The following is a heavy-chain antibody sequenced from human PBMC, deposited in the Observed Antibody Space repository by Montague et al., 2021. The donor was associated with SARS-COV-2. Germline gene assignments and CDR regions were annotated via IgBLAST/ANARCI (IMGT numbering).Heavy chain of an antibody. CDR2: ISGSGFGGPYI. CDR1: GFNFTNYY. D-gene: IGHD3-3*01. J-gene: IGHJ6*01. CDR3: AWVSVSSFGVVIFGMDL. V-gene: IGHV3-21*01. Sequence: SLRLSCAASGFNFTNYYINWVRQPPGTGLEWVSSISGSGFGGPYIYYSDSLRGRFTISSNNAKNSVYLQMNSLRAEDTALYYCAWVSVSSFGVVIFGMDLWGRGTTVTVSS.